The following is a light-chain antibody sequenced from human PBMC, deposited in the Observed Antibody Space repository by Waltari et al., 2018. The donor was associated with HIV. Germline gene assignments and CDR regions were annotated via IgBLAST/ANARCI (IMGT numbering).Light chain of an antibody. CDR3: VTWDHSLGAVV. CDR1: TSNIGSRS. CDR2: DDN. J-gene: IGLJ3*02. V-gene: IGLV1-51*01. Sequence: QSVLTQPPSVSAAPGQKVTISCFGSTSNIGSRSVSWYQRLPGTAPKLLIYDDNERPSGITDRFSASRSGTSATLGIAGLQTGDEADYYCVTWDHSLGAVVFGGGTKLTVL.